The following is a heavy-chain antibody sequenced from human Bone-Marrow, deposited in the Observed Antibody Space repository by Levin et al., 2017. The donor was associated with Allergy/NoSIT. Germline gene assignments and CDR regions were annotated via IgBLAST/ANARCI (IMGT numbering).Heavy chain of an antibody. CDR1: GDSISNYY. J-gene: IGHJ6*02. CDR3: ARLNCGGDCYSHYYYGMDV. Sequence: SQTLSLTCIVSGDSISNYYWSWIRQPAGKGLEWIGRIYSSGSTNYNPSLRSRVTMSVDMSKNQVSLQLSSVTAADTAVYYCARLNCGGDCYSHYYYGMDVWGQGTAVTVSS. V-gene: IGHV4-4*07. CDR2: IYSSGST. D-gene: IGHD2-21*02.